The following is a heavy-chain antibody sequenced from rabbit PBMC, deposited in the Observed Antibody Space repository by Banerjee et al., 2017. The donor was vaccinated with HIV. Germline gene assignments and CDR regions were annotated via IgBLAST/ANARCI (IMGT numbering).Heavy chain of an antibody. D-gene: IGHD4-1*01. CDR2: IYAGSSGST. Sequence: QEQLEESGGDLVKPEGSLTLTCTASGFSSSSSYYMCWVRQAPGKGLEWIACIYAGSSGSTYYASWAKGRFTISKTSSTTVTLQMTSLTAADTATYFCARDKADYSTWNSPPVYFNLWGQGTLVTVS. CDR3: ARDKADYSTWNSPPVYFNL. J-gene: IGHJ4*01. CDR1: GFSSSSSYY. V-gene: IGHV1S45*01.